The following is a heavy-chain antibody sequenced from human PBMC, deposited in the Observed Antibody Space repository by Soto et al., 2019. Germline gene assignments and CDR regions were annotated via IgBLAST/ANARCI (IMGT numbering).Heavy chain of an antibody. CDR2: ISAYNGNT. CDR3: AREERYCSGGSCFYNWFDP. CDR1: GYTFTSYG. D-gene: IGHD2-15*01. Sequence: ASVKVSCKASGYTFTSYGISRVRQAPGQGLEWMGWISAYNGNTNYAQKLQGRVTMTTDTSTSTAYMELRSLRSDDTAVYYCAREERYCSGGSCFYNWFDPWGQGTLVTVSS. J-gene: IGHJ5*02. V-gene: IGHV1-18*01.